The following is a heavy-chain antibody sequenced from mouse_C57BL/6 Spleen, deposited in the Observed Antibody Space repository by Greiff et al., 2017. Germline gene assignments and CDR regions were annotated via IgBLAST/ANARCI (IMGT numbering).Heavy chain of an antibody. CDR1: GYAFSSSW. J-gene: IGHJ4*01. V-gene: IGHV1-82*01. D-gene: IGHD1-1*01. CDR2: IYPGDGDT. Sequence: QVQLQQSGPELVKPGASVKISCKASGYAFSSSWMNWVKQRPGKGLEWIGRIYPGDGDTNSNGKFNGKATLTADKSSSTAYMQLSSLTSEDSAVYFCARGDYYGSSYAMDYWGQGTSVTGSS. CDR3: ARGDYYGSSYAMDY.